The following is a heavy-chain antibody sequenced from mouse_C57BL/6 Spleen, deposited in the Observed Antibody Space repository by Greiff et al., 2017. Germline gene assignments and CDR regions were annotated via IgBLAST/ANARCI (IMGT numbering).Heavy chain of an antibody. J-gene: IGHJ4*01. CDR2: IYPGSGST. CDR3: ARRGLYYDYDYAMDY. CDR1: GYTFTSYW. V-gene: IGHV1-55*01. Sequence: QVQLQQPGAELVKPGASVKMSCKASGYTFTSYWITWVKQRPGQGLEWIGDIYPGSGSTNYNEKFKSKATLTVDTSSSTAYMQLSSLTSKDSAVYYCARRGLYYDYDYAMDYWGQGTSVTVSS. D-gene: IGHD2-4*01.